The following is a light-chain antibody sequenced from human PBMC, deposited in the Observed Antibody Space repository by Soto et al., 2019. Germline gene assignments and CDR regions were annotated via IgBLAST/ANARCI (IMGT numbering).Light chain of an antibody. Sequence: QSALTHPASVPGSPGQSITISCPGTSSDVGGYNYVSWYQQHPGKAPKLMIYEVSNRPSGVSNRFSGSKSGNTASLTISGLQAEDEADYYCSSYTSSSTLVFGTGTKVTVL. CDR3: SSYTSSSTLV. CDR1: SSDVGGYNY. CDR2: EVS. J-gene: IGLJ1*01. V-gene: IGLV2-14*01.